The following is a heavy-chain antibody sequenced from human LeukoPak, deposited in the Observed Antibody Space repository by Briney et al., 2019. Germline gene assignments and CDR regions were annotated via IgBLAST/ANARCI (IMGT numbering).Heavy chain of an antibody. D-gene: IGHD6-19*01. J-gene: IGHJ4*02. V-gene: IGHV1-69*06. CDR1: GGTFSSYA. Sequence: SVKVSCKASGGTFSSYAISWVRQVPGQGLEWMGGIIPIFGTANYAQKFQGRVTITADKSTSTAYMDLRSLRSDDTAVYYCARDIAVAGEPDYWGQGTLVTVSS. CDR3: ARDIAVAGEPDY. CDR2: IIPIFGTA.